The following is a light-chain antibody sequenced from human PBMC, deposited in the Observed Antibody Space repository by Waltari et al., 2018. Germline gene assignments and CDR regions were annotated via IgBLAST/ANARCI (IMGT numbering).Light chain of an antibody. Sequence: DIQMTQSPSFVSASVGDRVTITCRASQGIDNWLAWYQQKPGKAPKFLIYSASSLQSGVPSRFVGSGSGTDFILTIGRLQPEDSATYFCQQTNSFPRTFGQGTKVAIK. CDR1: QGIDNW. CDR2: SAS. CDR3: QQTNSFPRT. J-gene: IGKJ1*01. V-gene: IGKV1-12*01.